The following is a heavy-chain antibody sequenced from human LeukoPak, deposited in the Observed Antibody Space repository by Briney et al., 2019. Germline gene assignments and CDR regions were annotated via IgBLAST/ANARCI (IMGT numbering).Heavy chain of an antibody. V-gene: IGHV4-4*07. CDR2: IYTSGST. CDR1: GGSISSYY. CDR3: ARGPTLVYYDSSGFDY. Sequence: SETLSFTCTVSGGSISSYYWSWIRQPAGKGLEWIGRIYTSGSTNYNPSLKSRVTMSVDTSKNQFSLKMSSVTAADTAVYYCARGPTLVYYDSSGFDYWGQGTLVTVSS. D-gene: IGHD3-22*01. J-gene: IGHJ4*02.